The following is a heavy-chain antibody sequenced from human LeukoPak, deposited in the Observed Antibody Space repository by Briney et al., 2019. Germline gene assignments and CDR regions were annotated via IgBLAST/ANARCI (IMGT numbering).Heavy chain of an antibody. CDR2: ISSSSSYI. CDR3: ARLLVEWFDP. J-gene: IGHJ5*02. Sequence: GGSLRLSCAATGFTFSSYSMNWVRQAPGKGLEWVSSISSSSSYIYYADSVKGRFTISRDNAKNSLYLQMNSLRAEDTAVYYCARLLVEWFDPWGQGTLVTVSS. D-gene: IGHD2-2*01. V-gene: IGHV3-21*01. CDR1: GFTFSSYS.